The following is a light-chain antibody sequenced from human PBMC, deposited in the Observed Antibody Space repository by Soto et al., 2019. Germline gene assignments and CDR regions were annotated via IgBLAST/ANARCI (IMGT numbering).Light chain of an antibody. V-gene: IGLV2-11*01. CDR2: DVN. J-gene: IGLJ2*01. CDR3: CSYAGSYTLV. CDR1: SSDLGAYNY. Sequence: QSALAQPRSVSGSPGQSVTISCTGTSSDLGAYNYVSWYQQHPGKAPKLIIYDVNKRPSGVPDRFSGSKSDNTASLTISGLQAEDEADYYCCSYAGSYTLVFGGGTKLTVL.